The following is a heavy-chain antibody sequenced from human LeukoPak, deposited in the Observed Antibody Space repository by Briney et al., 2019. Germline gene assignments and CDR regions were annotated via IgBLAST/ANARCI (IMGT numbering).Heavy chain of an antibody. CDR3: ARGVRGDTSGWSPRPPFSFDY. Sequence: PSETLSLTRTVSGGPIISYYSNWFRQPPGKGLEWIGYIYHSGSTNYNPSLKSRLTISLDTSKSQFSLRLSSVTAADTAVYYCARGVRGDTSGWSPRPPFSFDYWGQGTLVTVSS. J-gene: IGHJ4*02. CDR1: GGPIISYY. V-gene: IGHV4-59*01. D-gene: IGHD6-19*01. CDR2: IYHSGST.